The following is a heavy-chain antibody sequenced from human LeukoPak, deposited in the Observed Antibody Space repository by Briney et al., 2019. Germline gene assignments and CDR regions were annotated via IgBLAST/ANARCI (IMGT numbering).Heavy chain of an antibody. V-gene: IGHV1-18*01. D-gene: IGHD6-13*01. CDR1: GFTFTSSA. J-gene: IGHJ4*02. Sequence: GTSVKVSCKASGFTFTSSAMQWVRQARGQRLEWMGWISAYNGNTNYAQKLQGRVTMTTDTSTSTAYMELRSLRSDDTAVYYCARAGSYSSSWFSDYWGQGTLVTVSS. CDR2: ISAYNGNT. CDR3: ARAGSYSSSWFSDY.